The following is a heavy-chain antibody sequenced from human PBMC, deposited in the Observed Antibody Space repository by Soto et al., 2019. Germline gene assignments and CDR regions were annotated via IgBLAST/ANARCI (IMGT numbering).Heavy chain of an antibody. CDR3: ARGGQTYYFDD. V-gene: IGHV3-11*01. J-gene: IGHJ4*02. CDR1: GFTFSDYY. Sequence: QVQLVESGGGLVKPGGSLRFSCAASGFTFSDYYMSWIRQAPGKGLEWVSYISSTGSTTYYADSVRGRFTMSRDNAKRSLYLQVNSLRADDTAVYFCARGGQTYYFDDWGQGTLVTVSS. CDR2: ISSTGSTT.